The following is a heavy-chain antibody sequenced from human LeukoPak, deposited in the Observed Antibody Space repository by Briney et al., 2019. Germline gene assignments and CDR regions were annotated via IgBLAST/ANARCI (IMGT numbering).Heavy chain of an antibody. D-gene: IGHD2-21*02. V-gene: IGHV1-69*04. CDR3: ASGDQAYCGGDCYPS. CDR2: IIPILGIA. Sequence: SVKVSCKASGGTFSSYAISWVRQAPGQGLEWMGRIIPILGIANYAQKFQGRVTITADKSTSTAYMGLSSLRSEDAAVYYCASGDQAYCGGDCYPSWGQGTLVTVSS. J-gene: IGHJ5*02. CDR1: GGTFSSYA.